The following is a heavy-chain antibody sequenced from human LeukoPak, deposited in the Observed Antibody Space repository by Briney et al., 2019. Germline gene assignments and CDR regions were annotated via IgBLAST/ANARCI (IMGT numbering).Heavy chain of an antibody. V-gene: IGHV1-8*01. CDR1: GHTFTSYD. J-gene: IGHJ3*02. CDR2: MNPNSANT. CDR3: ARRGCSGGSCYRDDAFDI. D-gene: IGHD2-15*01. Sequence: ASVKVSCKASGHTFTSYDINWVRRATGQGLEWMGWMNPNSANTGYAQKFQGRVTMTRNTSISTAYMELSSLRSEDTAVYYCARRGCSGGSCYRDDAFDIWGQGTMVTVSS.